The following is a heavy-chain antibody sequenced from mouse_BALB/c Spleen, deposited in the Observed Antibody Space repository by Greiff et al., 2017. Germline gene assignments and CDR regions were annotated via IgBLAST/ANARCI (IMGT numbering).Heavy chain of an antibody. CDR1: GFTFSSYT. J-gene: IGHJ4*01. CDR2: ISNGGGST. V-gene: IGHV5-12-2*01. Sequence: DVKLVESGGGLVQPGGSLKLSCAASGFTFSSYTMSWVRQTPEKRLEWVAYISNGGGSTYYPDTVKGRFTISRDNAKNTLYLQMSSLKSEDTAMYYCARHRHDYGVYYAMDYWGQGTSVTVSS. D-gene: IGHD2-4*01. CDR3: ARHRHDYGVYYAMDY.